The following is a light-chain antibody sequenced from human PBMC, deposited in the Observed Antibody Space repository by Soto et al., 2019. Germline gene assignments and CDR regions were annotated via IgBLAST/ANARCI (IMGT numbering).Light chain of an antibody. J-gene: IGLJ2*01. Sequence: QTVVTQSPSASASLGASVKLTCTLSSGHRSYAIAWHQQQPEKGPRYLMRLNSDGSHSKRDGIPDRFSGSSSGAERYLTISSLQSEDEADYYCQTWGSGIHVVFGGGTKLTVL. V-gene: IGLV4-69*01. CDR3: QTWGSGIHVV. CDR2: LNSDGSH. CDR1: SGHRSYA.